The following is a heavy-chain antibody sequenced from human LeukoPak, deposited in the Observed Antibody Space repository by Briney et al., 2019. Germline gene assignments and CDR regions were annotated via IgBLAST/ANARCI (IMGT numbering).Heavy chain of an antibody. V-gene: IGHV1-8*03. CDR3: ARGRSTGYPYYFEY. J-gene: IGHJ4*02. CDR2: MNPNSGST. Sequence: ASMKVSCKASGYTFTSYDISWVRQTTGQGLEWMGWMNPNSGSTGYAQKFQGRVTITRNTSISTAYMELSGLRSEDTAVYYCARGRSTGYPYYFEYWGQGTLVTVSS. D-gene: IGHD5-12*01. CDR1: GYTFTSYD.